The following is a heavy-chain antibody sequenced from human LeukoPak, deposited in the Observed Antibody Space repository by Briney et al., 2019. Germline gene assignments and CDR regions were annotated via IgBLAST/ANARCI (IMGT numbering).Heavy chain of an antibody. CDR1: GGSVSSYY. V-gene: IGHV4-39*01. CDR2: IYYSGST. CDR3: ARQTSGSHGDYFDY. J-gene: IGHJ4*02. Sequence: PSETLSLTCIVSGGSVSSYYWCWISQPPGKGLEWIGSIYYSGSTYYNPSLKSRVTISVDTSKNQFSLKLSSVTAADTAVYYCARQTSGSHGDYFDYWGQGTLVTVSS. D-gene: IGHD1-26*01.